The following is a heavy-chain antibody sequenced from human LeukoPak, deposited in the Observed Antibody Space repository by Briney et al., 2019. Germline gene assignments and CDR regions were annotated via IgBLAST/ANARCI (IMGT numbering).Heavy chain of an antibody. J-gene: IGHJ4*02. Sequence: GGSLRLSCAASGFTLSSYSMSWVRQAPGKGLEWVSSISSSSSYIYYADSVKGRFTISRDNAKNSLYLQMNSLRAEDTAVYYCARSPQYYYDSSGYYCEHWGQGTLVTVSS. CDR2: ISSSSSYI. V-gene: IGHV3-21*01. CDR3: ARSPQYYYDSSGYYCEH. D-gene: IGHD3-22*01. CDR1: GFTLSSYS.